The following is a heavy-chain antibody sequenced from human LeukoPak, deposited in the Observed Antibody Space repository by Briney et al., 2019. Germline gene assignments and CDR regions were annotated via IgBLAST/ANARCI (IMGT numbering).Heavy chain of an antibody. J-gene: IGHJ4*02. CDR2: IIPIFGTA. D-gene: IGHD3-10*01. CDR3: ARDVRWLNSGWGSGTYYAPYFDY. Sequence: SVKVSCKASGGTFSSYAISWVRQAPGQGLEWMGGIIPIFGTANYAQKFQGRVTITADKSTSTAYMELSSLRSDDTAVYYCARDVRWLNSGWGSGTYYAPYFDYWGQGTLVTVSS. V-gene: IGHV1-69*06. CDR1: GGTFSSYA.